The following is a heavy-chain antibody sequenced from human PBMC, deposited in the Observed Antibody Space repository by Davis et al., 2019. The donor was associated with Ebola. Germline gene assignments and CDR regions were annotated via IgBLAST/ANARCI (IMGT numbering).Heavy chain of an antibody. CDR1: GGSISSSSYY. Sequence: SETLSLTCTVPGGSISSSSYYWGWIRQPPGKGLEWIGSIYYSGSTYYNPSLKSRVTISVDTSKNQFSLKLSSVTAADTAVYYCARAPRGYDFWSGYYRMYYFDYWGQGTLVTVSS. CDR2: IYYSGST. V-gene: IGHV4-39*07. D-gene: IGHD3-3*01. CDR3: ARAPRGYDFWSGYYRMYYFDY. J-gene: IGHJ4*02.